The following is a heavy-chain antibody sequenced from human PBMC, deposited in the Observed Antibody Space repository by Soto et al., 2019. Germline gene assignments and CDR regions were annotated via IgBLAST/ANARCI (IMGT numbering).Heavy chain of an antibody. CDR1: GGSINGYY. J-gene: IGHJ4*02. D-gene: IGHD6-19*01. Sequence: QERLQESGPGLVKPSETLSLTCSVSGGSINGYYWNWIRQPPGKGLEGLGNVYFSGSTHYNPSLEARLTISVDTSKKKISLKLKSVTAEDTAVYYCARQEAVPGTPFDSWGQGTLVSVSS. V-gene: IGHV4-59*01. CDR3: ARQEAVPGTPFDS. CDR2: VYFSGST.